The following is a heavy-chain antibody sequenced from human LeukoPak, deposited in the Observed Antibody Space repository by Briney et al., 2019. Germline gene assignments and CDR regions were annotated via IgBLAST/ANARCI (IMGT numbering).Heavy chain of an antibody. CDR2: IYYSGST. J-gene: IGHJ4*02. D-gene: IGHD5-24*01. Sequence: PSETLSLTCTVSGGAISSYYWSWIRQPPGEGLEWIGYIYYSGSTNYNPSLKSRVTISVDTSKNQFSLKLSSVTAADTAVYYCARRRDGYEALDYWGQGTLVTVSS. CDR1: GGAISSYY. CDR3: ARRRDGYEALDY. V-gene: IGHV4-59*01.